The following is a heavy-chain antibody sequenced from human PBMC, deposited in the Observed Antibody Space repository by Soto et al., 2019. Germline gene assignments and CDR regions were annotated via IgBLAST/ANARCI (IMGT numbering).Heavy chain of an antibody. CDR1: GTTFNPIA. Sequence: EVQLLESGGGLIHLGGPLGLACLASGTTFNPIARMWVRQPPGKGLEWVSAIDGDGGDTFFADFVKGRFTMSRDNSKNTVYLHMRSLTAEDTALYYCARGRLAVGSDWFDSWGPGTLVTVSS. D-gene: IGHD1-26*01. CDR2: IDGDGGDT. V-gene: IGHV3-23*01. CDR3: ARGRLAVGSDWFDS. J-gene: IGHJ5*01.